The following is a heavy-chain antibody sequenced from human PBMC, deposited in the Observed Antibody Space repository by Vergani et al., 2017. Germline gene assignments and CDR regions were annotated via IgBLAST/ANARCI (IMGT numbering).Heavy chain of an antibody. D-gene: IGHD5-18*01. CDR1: GFTFSSYE. CDR3: AKSVDTATGGMDV. Sequence: EVQLVESGGGLVQPGGSLRLSCAASGFTFSSYEMNWVRQAPGKGLEWVSYISSSGSTIYYADSVKGRFTISRDNAKNSLYLQMNSLRAEDTAVYYCAKSVDTATGGMDVWGQGTTVTVSS. CDR2: ISSSGSTI. J-gene: IGHJ6*02. V-gene: IGHV3-48*03.